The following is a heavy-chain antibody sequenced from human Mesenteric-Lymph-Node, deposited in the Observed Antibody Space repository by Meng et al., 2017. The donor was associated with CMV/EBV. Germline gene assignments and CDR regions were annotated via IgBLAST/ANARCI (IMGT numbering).Heavy chain of an antibody. V-gene: IGHV3-48*03. J-gene: IGHJ2*01. CDR1: GFSFSSYE. Sequence: GESLKISCAASGFSFSSYEINWVRQAPGKGLEWVSYISSSSSTIYYADSVKGRFTISRDNAKNSLYLQMNSLRAEDTAVYYCAREVYYDFWSGYYATRYFDLWGRGTLVTVSS. CDR2: ISSSSSTI. D-gene: IGHD3-3*01. CDR3: AREVYYDFWSGYYATRYFDL.